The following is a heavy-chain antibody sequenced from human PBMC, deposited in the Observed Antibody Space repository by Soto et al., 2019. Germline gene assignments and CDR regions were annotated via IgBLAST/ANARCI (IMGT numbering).Heavy chain of an antibody. V-gene: IGHV3-23*01. CDR2: SSGSGGST. Sequence: PGGSLRLSCAASRFTFSSYAMSWVRQAPGKGLEWGSASSGSGGSTYYADSVKGRFTISRDNSRNTLYLQMNSLRAEDTAVYSCAKDDCYDSSGYHYWGQGTLVTVSS. D-gene: IGHD3-22*01. CDR1: RFTFSSYA. CDR3: AKDDCYDSSGYHY. J-gene: IGHJ4*02.